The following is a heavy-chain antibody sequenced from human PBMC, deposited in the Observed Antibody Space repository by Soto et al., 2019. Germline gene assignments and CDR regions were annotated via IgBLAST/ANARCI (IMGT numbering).Heavy chain of an antibody. CDR2: IYYSGST. D-gene: IGHD2-15*01. Sequence: QVQLQESGPGLVKPSQTLSLTCTVSGGSISSGDYYWSWIRQPPGKGLEWIGYIYYSGSTYYNPSLMSRVTISVDTSKNQYSLKLSSVTAADTAVYYCASGYCSGGSCYPRKTEFDYWGQGTLVTVSS. CDR3: ASGYCSGGSCYPRKTEFDY. V-gene: IGHV4-30-4*01. CDR1: GGSISSGDYY. J-gene: IGHJ4*02.